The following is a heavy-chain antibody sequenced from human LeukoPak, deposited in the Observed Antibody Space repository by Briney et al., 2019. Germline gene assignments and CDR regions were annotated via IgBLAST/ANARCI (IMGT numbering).Heavy chain of an antibody. CDR2: IYSSGST. Sequence: SETLSLTCTVSGGPVSGYYWSWIRQSAGKGLEWIGRIYSSGSTNYNPSLKSRVSMSVDTSKNQFSLKLNSVTAADTAVYFCAREKMAGVPLFDYWGQGTLVTVSS. CDR1: GGPVSGYY. J-gene: IGHJ4*02. V-gene: IGHV4-4*07. CDR3: AREKMAGVPLFDY. D-gene: IGHD5-24*01.